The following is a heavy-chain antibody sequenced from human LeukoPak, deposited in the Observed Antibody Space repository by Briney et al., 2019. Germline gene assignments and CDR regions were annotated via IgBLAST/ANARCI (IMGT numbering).Heavy chain of an antibody. CDR2: IRSSSSTI. V-gene: IGHV3-48*01. Sequence: PGGSLRLSCAASGFTFSSYSMNWVRQTPGKGLEWISYIRSSSSTIYYADSVKGRFAISRDNAKNSLYLQMDGLRAEDTAVYYCATGMWGYCSATSCPLDFWGQGTLVTVSS. CDR1: GFTFSSYS. CDR3: ATGMWGYCSATSCPLDF. D-gene: IGHD2-2*01. J-gene: IGHJ4*02.